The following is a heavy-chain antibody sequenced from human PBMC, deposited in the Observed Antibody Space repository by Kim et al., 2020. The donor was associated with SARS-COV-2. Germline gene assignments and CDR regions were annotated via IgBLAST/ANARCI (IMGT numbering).Heavy chain of an antibody. CDR3: ARDQGAARHYYYYMDV. Sequence: SVKGRFTISRDNAKNSLYLQMNSLRAEDTAVYYCARDQGAARHYYYYMDVWGKGTTVTVSS. D-gene: IGHD6-6*01. V-gene: IGHV3-21*01. J-gene: IGHJ6*03.